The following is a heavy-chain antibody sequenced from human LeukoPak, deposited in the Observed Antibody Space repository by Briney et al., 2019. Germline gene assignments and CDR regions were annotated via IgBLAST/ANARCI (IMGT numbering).Heavy chain of an antibody. V-gene: IGHV4-38-2*02. J-gene: IGHJ6*03. Sequence: PSETLSLTCTVSGYSIRSDYYWGWIRQPPGKGLEWIGEINHSGSTNYNPSLKSRVTISVDTSKNQFSLKLSSVTAADTAVYYCAREIGYCSSTSCPPYYYMDVWGKGTTVTVSS. CDR3: AREIGYCSSTSCPPYYYMDV. D-gene: IGHD2-2*01. CDR2: INHSGST. CDR1: GYSIRSDYY.